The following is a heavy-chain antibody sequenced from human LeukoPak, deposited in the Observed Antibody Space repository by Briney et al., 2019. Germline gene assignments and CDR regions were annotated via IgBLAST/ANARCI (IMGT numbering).Heavy chain of an antibody. D-gene: IGHD2-15*01. V-gene: IGHV4-38-2*01. CDR3: ARQGYCSGGSCYPFYYYYYMDV. CDR2: IYHSGST. Sequence: KPSETLSLTCAVYGGSFSGYYWGRIRQPPGKGLEWIGSIYHSGSTYYNPSLKSRVTISVDTSKNQFSLKLSPVTAADTAVYYCARQGYCSGGSCYPFYYYYYMDVWGKGTTVTVSS. CDR1: GGSFSGYY. J-gene: IGHJ6*03.